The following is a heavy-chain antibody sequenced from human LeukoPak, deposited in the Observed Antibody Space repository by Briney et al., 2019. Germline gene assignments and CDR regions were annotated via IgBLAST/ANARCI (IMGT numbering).Heavy chain of an antibody. J-gene: IGHJ5*02. CDR3: ARDHPYGYRAYCSSTSCPQGTHWFDP. V-gene: IGHV1-3*01. CDR2: INAGNGNT. D-gene: IGHD2-2*01. CDR1: GYTFTSYA. Sequence: GASVKVSCKASGYTFTSYAMHWVRQAPGQRLEWMGWINAGNGNTKYSQKFQGRVTITRDTSASTAYMELSSLRSEDTAVYYCARDHPYGYRAYCSSTSCPQGTHWFDPWGQGTLVTVSS.